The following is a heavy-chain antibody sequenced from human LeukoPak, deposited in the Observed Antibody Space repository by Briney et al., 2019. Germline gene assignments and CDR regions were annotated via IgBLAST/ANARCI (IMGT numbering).Heavy chain of an antibody. CDR2: ISYDGSNK. CDR3: ARDTAVADFDY. D-gene: IGHD6-19*01. CDR1: GFTFSSYA. Sequence: GGSLRLSCAASGFTFSSYAMHWVRQAPGKGLEWVAVISYDGSNKYYADSVKGRFTISRDNSKNTLYLQMNSPRAEDTAVYYCARDTAVADFDYWGQGTLVTVSS. V-gene: IGHV3-30-3*01. J-gene: IGHJ4*02.